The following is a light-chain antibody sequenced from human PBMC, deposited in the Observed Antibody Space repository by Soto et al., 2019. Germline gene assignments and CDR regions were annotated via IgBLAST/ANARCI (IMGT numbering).Light chain of an antibody. CDR3: CSYAGSYKGYV. CDR2: DVS. J-gene: IGLJ1*01. CDR1: SRDVGGYNY. Sequence: QSALTQPRSVSESPGQSVTISCTGTSRDVGGYNYVSWYQQHPGKAPKFMIYDVSKRPSGVPDRFSGSKSGNMASLTISGLQADDEADYYCCSYAGSYKGYVFGTGTKLTVL. V-gene: IGLV2-11*01.